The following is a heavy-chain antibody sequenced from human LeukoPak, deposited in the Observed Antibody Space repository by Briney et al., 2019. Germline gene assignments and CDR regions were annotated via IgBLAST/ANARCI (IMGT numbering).Heavy chain of an antibody. CDR2: INWDGDST. CDR1: GFTFDDYG. CDR3: AKLDIAAAGE. J-gene: IGHJ4*02. Sequence: GGSLRLSCAAPGFTFDDYGMSWVRQAPGKGLEWVSTINWDGDSTDYADSVKGRFTISRDNAKNSLYLHLSSLTVDDTAFYYCAKLDIAAAGEWGQGTLVTVSS. D-gene: IGHD6-13*01. V-gene: IGHV3-20*04.